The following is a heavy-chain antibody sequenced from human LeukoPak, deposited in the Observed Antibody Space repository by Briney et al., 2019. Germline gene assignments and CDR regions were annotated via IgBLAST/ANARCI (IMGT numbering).Heavy chain of an antibody. CDR3: AKALTLYSGSSR. J-gene: IGHJ4*02. CDR2: ISGSGDNT. D-gene: IGHD1-26*01. CDR1: GFTFSTYA. V-gene: IGHV3-23*01. Sequence: GGSLRLSCAASGFTFSTYAMTWVRQAPGKGLEWVSTISGSGDNTYYADSVKGRFTISRDNSKNTLYLQMNSLRAEDTALYYCAKALTLYSGSSRWGQGTLVTVSS.